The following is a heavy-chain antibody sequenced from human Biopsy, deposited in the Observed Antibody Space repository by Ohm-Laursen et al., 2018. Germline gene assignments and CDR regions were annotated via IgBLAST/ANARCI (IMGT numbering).Heavy chain of an antibody. Sequence: ASVKVSCKASGYNFGNYYINWVREVPGQGLEWLGVVNPVAEATMYAQKFQDRVTLTRDASTNTVYMDLTSLTSEDTAVYYCARESPLRLGVCGAIRCFKEVFGMDVWGQGTTVIVSS. V-gene: IGHV1-46*01. CDR2: VNPVAEAT. CDR1: GYNFGNYY. J-gene: IGHJ6*02. D-gene: IGHD2-21*01. CDR3: ARESPLRLGVCGAIRCFKEVFGMDV.